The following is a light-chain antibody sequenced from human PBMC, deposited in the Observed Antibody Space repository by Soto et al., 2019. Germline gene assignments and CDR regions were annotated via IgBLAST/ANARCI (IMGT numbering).Light chain of an antibody. V-gene: IGKV1-16*01. CDR3: QHYNSYPFT. Sequence: DIQMTQSPSSLSASVGDRVTITCRASQGVRNNLAWFQQRPGKPPKSLIYGASNLQSGVPSRFSGSGSGTDFTLTISSLQPEDFATYFCQHYNSYPFTFGQGTKLGLK. J-gene: IGKJ2*01. CDR1: QGVRNN. CDR2: GAS.